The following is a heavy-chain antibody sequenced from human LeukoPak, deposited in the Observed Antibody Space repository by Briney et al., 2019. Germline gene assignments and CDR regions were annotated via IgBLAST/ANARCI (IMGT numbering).Heavy chain of an antibody. CDR1: GGSVSSGSYY. CDR2: ISYSGST. V-gene: IGHV4-61*01. CDR3: ARVNGYSDSSGYYLHYFDY. J-gene: IGHJ4*02. Sequence: SETLSLTCTVSGGSVSSGSYYWTWIRQPPGKGLEWIGYISYSGSTKYNPSLKSRVTISLDTSKNQFSLKLSSVTAADTAVYYCARVNGYSDSSGYYLHYFDYWGPGTLVTVSS. D-gene: IGHD3-22*01.